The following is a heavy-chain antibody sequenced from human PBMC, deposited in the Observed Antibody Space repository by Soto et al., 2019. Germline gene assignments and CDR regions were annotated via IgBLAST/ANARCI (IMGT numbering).Heavy chain of an antibody. V-gene: IGHV4-59*08. J-gene: IGHJ6*03. CDR1: GGSISSYY. D-gene: IGHD6-6*01. CDR2: IYYSGST. CDR3: ARQMVAARPVYYYYYMDV. Sequence: SETLSLTCTVSGGSISSYYWSWIRQPPGKGLEWIGYIYYSGSTNYNPSLKSRVTISVDTSKNQFSLKLSSVTAADTAVYYCARQMVAARPVYYYYYMDVWGKGTTVTVSS.